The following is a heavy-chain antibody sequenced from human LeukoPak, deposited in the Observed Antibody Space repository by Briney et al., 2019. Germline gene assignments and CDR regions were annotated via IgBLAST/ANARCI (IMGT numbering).Heavy chain of an antibody. Sequence: SETLSLTCAVSDYSISSGHYWGWIRQPPGKGLEWIGSIYHSGSTYYNPSLKSRVTISVDTSKNQFSLKLRSVTAADTAVYYCARDSGTTGEVKFDPWGQGTLVTVSS. V-gene: IGHV4-38-2*02. CDR1: DYSISSGHY. CDR2: IYHSGST. D-gene: IGHD3-10*01. CDR3: ARDSGTTGEVKFDP. J-gene: IGHJ5*02.